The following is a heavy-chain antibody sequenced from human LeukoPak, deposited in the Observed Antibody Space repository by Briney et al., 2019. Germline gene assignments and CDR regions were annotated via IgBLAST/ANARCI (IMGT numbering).Heavy chain of an antibody. D-gene: IGHD3-10*01. CDR1: GGSFSGYY. CDR3: ARAPWHNYYGSGSYLRD. Sequence: SETLSLTCAVYGGSFSGYYWSWIRQPPGKGLEWIGEINHSGSTNYNPSLKSRVTISVDTSKNQFSLKLSSVTAADTAVYYCARAPWHNYYGSGSYLRDWGQGTLVTVSS. CDR2: INHSGST. V-gene: IGHV4-34*01. J-gene: IGHJ4*02.